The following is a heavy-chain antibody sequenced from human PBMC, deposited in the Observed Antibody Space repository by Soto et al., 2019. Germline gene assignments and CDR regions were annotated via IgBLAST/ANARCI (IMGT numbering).Heavy chain of an antibody. V-gene: IGHV4-59*08. J-gene: IGHJ4*02. CDR1: GGSISSYY. CDR3: ARHAGRDGSGSYPNFDY. CDR2: IYYSGST. Sequence: SETLSLTCTVAGGSISSYYWSWIRQPPGKGLEWIGYIYYSGSTNYNPSLKSRVTISVDTSKNQFSLKLSSVTAADTAVYYCARHAGRDGSGSYPNFDYWGQGTPVTVS. D-gene: IGHD3-10*01.